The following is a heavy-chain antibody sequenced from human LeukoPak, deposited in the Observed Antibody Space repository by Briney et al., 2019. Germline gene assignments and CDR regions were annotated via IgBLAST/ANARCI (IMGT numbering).Heavy chain of an antibody. D-gene: IGHD1-20*01. Sequence: PSETLSLTCAVYGGSFSGYYWSWIRQPPGKGLEWIGSIYYSGSTYYNPSLKSRVTISVDTSKNQFSLKLSSVTAADTAVYYCARHILNNWNDSFDYWGQGTLVTVSS. J-gene: IGHJ4*02. CDR3: ARHILNNWNDSFDY. V-gene: IGHV4-34*01. CDR1: GGSFSGYY. CDR2: IYYSGST.